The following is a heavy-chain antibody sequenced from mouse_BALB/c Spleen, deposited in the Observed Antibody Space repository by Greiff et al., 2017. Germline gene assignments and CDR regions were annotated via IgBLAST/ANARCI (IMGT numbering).Heavy chain of an antibody. J-gene: IGHJ4*01. Sequence: VQLKESGPGLVKPSQSLSLTCTVTGYSITSDYAWNWIRQFPGNKLEWMGYISYSGSTSYNPSLKSRISITRDTSKNQFFLQLNSVTTEDTATYYCASDYYKYFDAMDYWGQGTSVTVSA. CDR3: ASDYYKYFDAMDY. CDR2: ISYSGST. V-gene: IGHV3-2*02. CDR1: GYSITSDYA. D-gene: IGHD2-14*01.